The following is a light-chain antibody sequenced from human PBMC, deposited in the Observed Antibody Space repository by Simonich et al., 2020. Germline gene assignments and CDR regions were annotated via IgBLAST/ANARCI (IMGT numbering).Light chain of an antibody. CDR1: QGISSY. CDR2: AAS. Sequence: DIQLTQSPSFLSASVGDRVTITCRASQGISSYLAWYQQKPGKAPKLLIYAASTLQSGVPSRFSGSGSGTEFTCTISSLQPEDFATYYCQQLNSYPITFGQGTRLEIK. J-gene: IGKJ5*01. V-gene: IGKV1-9*01. CDR3: QQLNSYPIT.